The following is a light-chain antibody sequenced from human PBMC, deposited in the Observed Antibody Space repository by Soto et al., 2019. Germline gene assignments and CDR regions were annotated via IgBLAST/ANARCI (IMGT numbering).Light chain of an antibody. J-gene: IGKJ1*01. V-gene: IGKV1-5*01. CDR2: AAS. CDR3: QQYNSYSQT. Sequence: DIQMTQSPSSLSVSVGDRVTITCRASQNIRKYLSWYQQEPGKAPKLLIYAASSLQSGVPSRFSGSGSGTEFTLTISSLQPDDFATYYCQQYNSYSQTFGQGTKVDIK. CDR1: QNIRKY.